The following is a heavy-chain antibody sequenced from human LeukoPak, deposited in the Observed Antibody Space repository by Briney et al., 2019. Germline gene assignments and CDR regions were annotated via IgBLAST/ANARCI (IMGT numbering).Heavy chain of an antibody. J-gene: IGHJ4*02. V-gene: IGHV3-23*01. CDR3: ARTPAYIVATITRRDY. Sequence: GGSLRLSCAASGFTFSSYAMSWVRQAPGKGLEWVSAISGSGGSTYYADSVKGRFTISRDNSKNTLYFQMNSLRAEDTAVYYCARTPAYIVATITRRDYWGQGTLVTVSS. CDR1: GFTFSSYA. D-gene: IGHD5-12*01. CDR2: ISGSGGST.